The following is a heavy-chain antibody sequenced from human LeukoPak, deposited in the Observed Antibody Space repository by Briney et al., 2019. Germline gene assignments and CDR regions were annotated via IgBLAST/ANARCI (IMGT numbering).Heavy chain of an antibody. D-gene: IGHD1-7*01. J-gene: IGHJ5*02. CDR3: ARQGGTLNWFDP. CDR2: IFYSGSA. CDR1: GGSISSSSYY. V-gene: IGHV4-39*01. Sequence: PSETLSLTCTVSGGSISSSSYYWGWIRQPPGKGLEWIGSIFYSGSAYYNPSLKSRVAISVDTSKNQFSLKLSSVTAADMAVYYCARQGGTLNWFDPWGQGTLVTVSS.